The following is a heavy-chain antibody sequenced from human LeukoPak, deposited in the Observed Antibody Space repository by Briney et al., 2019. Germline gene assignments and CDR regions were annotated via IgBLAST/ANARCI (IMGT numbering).Heavy chain of an antibody. J-gene: IGHJ4*02. CDR2: INPGGGDT. D-gene: IGHD1-1*01. CDR1: GYTFNTYY. Sequence: ASVKVSCKASGYTFNTYYIHWVRQAPGQGLEWMGLINPGGGDTTYAQNLQGRVTMTRDTSTSTVYMELSNLISEDTAVYYCARGPRGQRFDYWGQGTLVTVSS. CDR3: ARGPRGQRFDY. V-gene: IGHV1-46*02.